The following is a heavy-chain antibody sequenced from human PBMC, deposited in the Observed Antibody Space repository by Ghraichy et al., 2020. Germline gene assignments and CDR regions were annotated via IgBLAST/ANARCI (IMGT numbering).Heavy chain of an antibody. CDR3: AKADRGGLIVVVPGGGYYDMDL. J-gene: IGHJ6*04. V-gene: IGHV3-30*18. Sequence: GGSLRLSCAASGFTFGTYGLHWVRQAPGKGLEWVAVISYDGSNKYYADSVKGRFTISRDNPKNTLYLEMNSLRAEDTAVYYCAKADRGGLIVVVPGGGYYDMDLWGTGTTVTFSS. D-gene: IGHD2-2*01. CDR2: ISYDGSNK. CDR1: GFTFGTYG.